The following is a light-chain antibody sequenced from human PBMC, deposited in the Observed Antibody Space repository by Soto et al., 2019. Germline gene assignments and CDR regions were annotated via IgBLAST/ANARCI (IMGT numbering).Light chain of an antibody. CDR1: SSDIGAYKY. CDR2: EVS. J-gene: IGLJ2*01. V-gene: IGLV2-14*01. Sequence: QSALAQPASVSGSPGQSVTISCTGTSSDIGAYKYVSWYQHHPGKSPRLLIYEVSNRPSGVSNRFSASKSGNTASLTISGLQAEDEAYYYCCSYISSSPLVFGGGTKVAVL. CDR3: CSYISSSPLV.